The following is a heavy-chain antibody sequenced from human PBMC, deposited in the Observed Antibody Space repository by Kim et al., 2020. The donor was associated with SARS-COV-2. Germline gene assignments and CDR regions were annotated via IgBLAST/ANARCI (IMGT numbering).Heavy chain of an antibody. D-gene: IGHD2-2*01. J-gene: IGHJ4*02. V-gene: IGHV3-23*01. CDR3: TNQYCNSHCYIADYEY. CDR2: VSSDGIRT. CDR1: GFTFNDYT. Sequence: GGSLRLSCAASGFTFNDYTMSWVRQAPGKGLEWVSAVSSDGIRTYYADSVKGRFTISCDNSKNVLYLQMNGLTAEDTALYYCTNQYCNSHCYIADYEYWGQRTQVSVSP.